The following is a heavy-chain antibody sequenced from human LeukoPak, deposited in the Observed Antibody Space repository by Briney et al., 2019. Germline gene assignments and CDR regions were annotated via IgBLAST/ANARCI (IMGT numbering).Heavy chain of an antibody. D-gene: IGHD3-3*01. CDR2: ISGSGTST. CDR3: AKSRVYYDFWSGSAYYYYYGMDV. CDR1: GFTFGSYA. V-gene: IGHV3-23*01. J-gene: IGHJ6*02. Sequence: GGSLRLSCAASGFTFGSYAMSWVRQAPGKGPEWVSAISGSGTSTYYADSVKGRYSISRDNSKNTLYLQMNSLRAEDTAVYYCAKSRVYYDFWSGSAYYYYYGMDVWGQGTTVTVSS.